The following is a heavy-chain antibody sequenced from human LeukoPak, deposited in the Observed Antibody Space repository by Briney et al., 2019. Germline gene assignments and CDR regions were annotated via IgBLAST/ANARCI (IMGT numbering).Heavy chain of an antibody. Sequence: GGSLRLSCAASGFTFSSYGMHWVRQAPGKGLEWVAVISYDGSNKYYADSVKGRFTISRDNSKNTLYLQMNSLRAEDTAVYYCAKSEGGYSYGYYYYGMDVWGQGTTVTVSS. CDR3: AKSEGGYSYGYYYYGMDV. CDR1: GFTFSSYG. D-gene: IGHD5-18*01. CDR2: ISYDGSNK. V-gene: IGHV3-30*18. J-gene: IGHJ6*02.